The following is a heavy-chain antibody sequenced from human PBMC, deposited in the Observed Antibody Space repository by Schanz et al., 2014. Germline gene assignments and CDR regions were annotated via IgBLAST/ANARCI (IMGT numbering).Heavy chain of an antibody. CDR3: AKVRYSSGWRGDYFDE. Sequence: DVQLLESGGGLVQPGGSLRLSCAASGFNFSDYAMCWVRQAPGKGLEWVSAISGGGGTTYYTDSVKGRFTISRDNSKSTLYLQMNSLRAEDTAVYYCAKVRYSSGWRGDYFDEWGQGTLVTVAS. CDR1: GFNFSDYA. J-gene: IGHJ4*02. CDR2: ISGGGGTT. V-gene: IGHV3-23*01. D-gene: IGHD6-25*01.